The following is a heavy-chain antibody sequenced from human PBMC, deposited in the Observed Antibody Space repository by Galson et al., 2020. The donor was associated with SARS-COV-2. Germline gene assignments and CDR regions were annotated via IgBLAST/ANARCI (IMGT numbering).Heavy chain of an antibody. Sequence: SETLSLTCTVSGGSISSSSYYWGWIRQPPGKGLEWIGSIYYSGSTYYHPSLKSRVTISVDTSKNQFSLKLSSVTAADTAVYYCARHQAMVRGVLLTRLPAFFDYWGQGTLVTVSS. D-gene: IGHD3-10*01. V-gene: IGHV4-39*01. CDR1: GGSISSSSYY. CDR2: IYYSGST. J-gene: IGHJ4*02. CDR3: ARHQAMVRGVLLTRLPAFFDY.